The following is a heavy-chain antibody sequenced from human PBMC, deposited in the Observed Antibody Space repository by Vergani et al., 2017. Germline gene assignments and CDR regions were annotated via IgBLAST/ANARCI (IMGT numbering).Heavy chain of an antibody. Sequence: EVQLLESGGGLVQPGRSLRLSCTASGFTFGDYAMSWFRQAPGKGLEWVGFIRSKAYGGTTEYAASVKGRFTISRDNSKNTLYLQMNSLRAEDTAVYYCARLYYDSSGYYDRLGGGDYWGQGTLVTVSS. D-gene: IGHD3-22*01. V-gene: IGHV3-49*03. CDR1: GFTFGDYA. CDR3: ARLYYDSSGYYDRLGGGDY. CDR2: IRSKAYGGTT. J-gene: IGHJ4*02.